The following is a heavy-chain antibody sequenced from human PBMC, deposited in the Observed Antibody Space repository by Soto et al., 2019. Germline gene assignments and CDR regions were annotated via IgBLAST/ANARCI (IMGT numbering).Heavy chain of an antibody. CDR3: AKGSQYDMLTAYHAFDF. D-gene: IGHD3-9*01. J-gene: IGHJ4*02. V-gene: IGHV3-33*08. CDR2: RWEGGWLQ. Sequence: GGSLRLSCAASGFTLSGYFMRWVHQRRTRRQMGRAARWEGGWLQDDADSVKRRFTISRDNSKSTLHLQINRLRTEDTAVYYCAKGSQYDMLTAYHAFDFWGQGTLVTVSS. CDR1: GFTLSGYF.